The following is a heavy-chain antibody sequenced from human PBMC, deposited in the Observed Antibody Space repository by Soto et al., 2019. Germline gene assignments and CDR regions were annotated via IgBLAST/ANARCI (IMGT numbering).Heavy chain of an antibody. CDR1: GFTFSNYS. Sequence: EVQLLESGGGLVQPGGSLRLFCAASGFTFSNYSMSWVRQAPGKGLEWVSAISGSGGSTYYADSVKGRFTISRDNSKNTLYLQMNSLRAEDTAVYYGAKEPIGDYAGCFDYLGQGTLVTVSS. D-gene: IGHD4-17*01. CDR2: ISGSGGST. J-gene: IGHJ4*02. V-gene: IGHV3-23*01. CDR3: AKEPIGDYAGCFDY.